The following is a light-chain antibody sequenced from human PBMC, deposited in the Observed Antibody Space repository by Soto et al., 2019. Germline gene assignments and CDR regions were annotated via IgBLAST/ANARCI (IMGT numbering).Light chain of an antibody. Sequence: QSALTQPASVSGSPGQSITSSCSGTSRDVGAYNYVSWYQQHPGKVPKPIIYEVSIRPSGVSDRFSCSKSANTASLTISGLRAEDEADYYCLSYTTSDTFLFGGGTKVTVL. CDR2: EVS. CDR3: LSYTTSDTFL. J-gene: IGLJ2*01. V-gene: IGLV2-14*03. CDR1: SRDVGAYNY.